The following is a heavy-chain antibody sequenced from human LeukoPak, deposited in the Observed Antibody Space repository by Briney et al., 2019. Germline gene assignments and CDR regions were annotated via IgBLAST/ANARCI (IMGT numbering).Heavy chain of an antibody. CDR2: ISGSGGST. CDR3: ASSGYYDSSGYHY. Sequence: GGSLRLSCAASGFTFSSYAMSWVRQAPGKGLEWVSAISGSGGSTYYADSVKGRFTISRDNAKNSLYLQMNSLRAEDTAVYYCASSGYYDSSGYHYWGQGTLVTVSS. J-gene: IGHJ4*02. V-gene: IGHV3-23*01. D-gene: IGHD3-22*01. CDR1: GFTFSSYA.